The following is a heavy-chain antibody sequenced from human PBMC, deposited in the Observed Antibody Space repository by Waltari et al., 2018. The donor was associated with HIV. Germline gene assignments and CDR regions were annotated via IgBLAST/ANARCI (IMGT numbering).Heavy chain of an antibody. Sequence: QLQLQESGPGLVKPSETLSLTGTVSGGSISSSSYYWGWIRQPPGHGLEWIWSIFYSGGTYSNPSLKGRVTISVDTSKNQFSLKLSSVTAADTAVYYCARHRVTRVYDSSGPRDFDYWGQGTLVTVSS. CDR3: ARHRVTRVYDSSGPRDFDY. V-gene: IGHV4-39*07. CDR1: GGSISSSSYY. J-gene: IGHJ4*02. CDR2: IFYSGGT. D-gene: IGHD3-22*01.